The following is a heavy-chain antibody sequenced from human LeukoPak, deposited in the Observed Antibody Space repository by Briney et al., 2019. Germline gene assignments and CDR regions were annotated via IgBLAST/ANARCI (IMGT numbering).Heavy chain of an antibody. CDR1: GGSISSSSYY. D-gene: IGHD2-21*02. CDR3: ASGSVVTATRYYFDY. V-gene: IGHV4-39*01. J-gene: IGHJ4*02. Sequence: PSETLSLTCTVSGGSISSSSYYWGWIRQPPGKGLEWIGSIYYSGSTYYNPSLKSRVTISVDTSKNQFSLKLSSVTAADTAVYYCASGSVVTATRYYFDYWGQGTLVTVFS. CDR2: IYYSGST.